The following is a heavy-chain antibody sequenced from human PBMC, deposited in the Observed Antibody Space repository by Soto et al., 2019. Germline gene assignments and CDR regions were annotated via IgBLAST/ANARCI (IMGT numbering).Heavy chain of an antibody. CDR1: GFTFSSYN. J-gene: IGHJ5*02. Sequence: EVQLVESGGGLVQPGGSLRLSCAASGFTFSSYNMNWVRQAPGKGLEWVSYISSSSSTIYYADSVKGRFTISRDNAKNSLYLQMNSLRAEDTAVYYCARHPERIAQIGWFEPWGHGTRVTVSS. CDR3: ARHPERIAQIGWFEP. CDR2: ISSSSSTI. D-gene: IGHD6-13*01. V-gene: IGHV3-48*01.